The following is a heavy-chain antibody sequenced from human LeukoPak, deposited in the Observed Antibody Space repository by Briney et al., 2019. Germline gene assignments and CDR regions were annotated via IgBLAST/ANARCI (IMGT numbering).Heavy chain of an antibody. J-gene: IGHJ6*03. V-gene: IGHV4-59*01. CDR1: AGSISSSY. Sequence: TSETPSLTCTVSAGSISSSYWSWIRQPPGKGLESIGYIYYNGHTNYNPSLKSRVTISVDTSKNQFTLKLSSVTAADTAVYYCATILPVNYYMDVWGKGTTVTVSS. CDR3: ATILPVNYYMDV. CDR2: IYYNGHT. D-gene: IGHD2-21*01.